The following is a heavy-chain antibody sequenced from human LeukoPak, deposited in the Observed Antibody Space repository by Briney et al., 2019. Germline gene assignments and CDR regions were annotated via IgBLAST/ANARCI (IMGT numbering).Heavy chain of an antibody. CDR1: GGSISSYY. J-gene: IGHJ4*02. D-gene: IGHD5-12*01. CDR2: IYYSGST. CDR3: ARQMSGYDILFDY. V-gene: IGHV4-59*01. Sequence: SETLSLTCTVSGGSISSYYWSWIRQPPGKGVEWIGYIYYSGSTNYNPSLKSRVTISVDTSKNQFSLKLSSVTAADTAVYYCARQMSGYDILFDYWGQGTLVTVSS.